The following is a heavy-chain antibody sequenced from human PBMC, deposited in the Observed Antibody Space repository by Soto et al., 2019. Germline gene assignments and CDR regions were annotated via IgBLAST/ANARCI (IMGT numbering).Heavy chain of an antibody. CDR2: ISSSRSVI. J-gene: IGHJ6*03. Sequence: EVQLVESGGGLVQPGGSLRLSCATSGFILSDCAMNWVRQAPGKGLEWVSYISSSRSVIDYADSVKGRFTVSRDNARNSLYLQRNSLRAEDTAVYYCARDLSAGSNCYYYMDVWGKGTTVTVSS. CDR1: GFILSDCA. D-gene: IGHD7-27*01. V-gene: IGHV3-48*01. CDR3: ARDLSAGSNCYYYMDV.